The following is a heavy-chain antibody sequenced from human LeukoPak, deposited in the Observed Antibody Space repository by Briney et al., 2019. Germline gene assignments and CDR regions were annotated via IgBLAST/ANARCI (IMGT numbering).Heavy chain of an antibody. V-gene: IGHV4-4*07. D-gene: IGHD5-18*01. CDR2: IYTSGST. CDR3: ARAHYVYTARTTNAFDI. Sequence: SETLSLTCTVSGASISSYYWSWIRQPAGKGLEWIGRIYTSGSTNYNPSLKSRVTISVDKSKNQFSLKLSSVTAADTAVYYCARAHYVYTARTTNAFDIWGQGTMVTVSS. J-gene: IGHJ3*02. CDR1: GASISSYY.